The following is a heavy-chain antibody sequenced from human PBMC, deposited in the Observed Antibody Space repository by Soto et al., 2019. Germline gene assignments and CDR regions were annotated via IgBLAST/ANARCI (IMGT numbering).Heavy chain of an antibody. CDR1: GYTFTSYG. Sequence: QVQLVQSGAEVKKTGASVKVSCKASGYTFTSYGISWVRQAPGQGLEWMGWISAYNGNTNYAQKLQGRVTMTTDTSTSTAYMELRSLRSDDTPVYYCARDGGYCSSTSCFDAFDIWGQGTMVTVSS. CDR2: ISAYNGNT. D-gene: IGHD2-2*01. CDR3: ARDGGYCSSTSCFDAFDI. V-gene: IGHV1-18*01. J-gene: IGHJ3*02.